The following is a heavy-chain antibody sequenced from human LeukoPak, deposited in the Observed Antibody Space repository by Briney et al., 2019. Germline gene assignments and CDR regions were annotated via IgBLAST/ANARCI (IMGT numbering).Heavy chain of an antibody. V-gene: IGHV3-23*01. CDR2: ISGSGGSK. CDR1: GFTFSSNA. CDR3: VAEGRFDY. J-gene: IGHJ4*02. Sequence: GGSLRLSCAASGFTFSSNAMSWVRQAPGKGLEWVSAISGSGGSKYYAESVKGRFTISRDNSKNTLYLQMNSLRAEETAVYYCVAEGRFDYWGQGTLVTVSS. D-gene: IGHD3-10*01.